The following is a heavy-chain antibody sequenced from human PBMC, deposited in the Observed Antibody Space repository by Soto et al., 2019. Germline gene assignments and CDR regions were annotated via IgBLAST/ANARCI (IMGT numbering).Heavy chain of an antibody. CDR1: NGYINSGGFY. CDR3: ARGGIAGHWFDP. J-gene: IGHJ5*02. V-gene: IGHV4-31*03. D-gene: IGHD6-13*01. Sequence: QVQLQESGPGLLKPSQTLSLTCNVSNGYINSGGFYWSWIRQHPGKGLEWIGYIFHSGSTLYNPSLNSRVSISADTSKNPLSLNLRSVTVADTAFYYCARGGIAGHWFDPWGQGILVTVSS. CDR2: IFHSGST.